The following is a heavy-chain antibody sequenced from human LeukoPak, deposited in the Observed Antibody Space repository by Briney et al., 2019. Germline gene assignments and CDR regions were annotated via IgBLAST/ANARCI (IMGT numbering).Heavy chain of an antibody. Sequence: PGGSLRLSCAASGFTFSSYSMNWVRQAPGKGLEWVSSISSSSSYIYYADSVKGRFTISRDNAKNSLYLQMNSLRAEDTAVYYCARDRGGYYDSSGYSLGYAFDIWGQGTMVTVSS. CDR2: ISSSSSYI. D-gene: IGHD3-22*01. V-gene: IGHV3-21*01. CDR1: GFTFSSYS. J-gene: IGHJ3*02. CDR3: ARDRGGYYDSSGYSLGYAFDI.